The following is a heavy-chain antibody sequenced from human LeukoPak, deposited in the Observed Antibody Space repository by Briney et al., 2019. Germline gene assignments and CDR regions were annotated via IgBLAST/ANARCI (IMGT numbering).Heavy chain of an antibody. CDR3: AKDLGGFSPQRPFDY. D-gene: IGHD3-16*01. CDR1: GFTFSSYA. V-gene: IGHV3-23*01. Sequence: GGSLRLSCAASGFTFSSYAMSWVRQAPGKGLEWVSAISGSGGSTYYADSVKGRFTISRDNSKNTLYLRMNSLRAEDTAVYYCAKDLGGFSPQRPFDYWGQGTLVTVSS. CDR2: ISGSGGST. J-gene: IGHJ4*02.